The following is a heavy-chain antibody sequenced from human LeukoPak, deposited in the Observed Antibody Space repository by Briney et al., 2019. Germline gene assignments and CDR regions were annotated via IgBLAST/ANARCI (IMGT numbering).Heavy chain of an antibody. CDR2: ISAYNGNT. Sequence: ASVKVSCKASGYTFTSYGISWVRQAPGQGLEWMGWISAYNGNTNYAQKLQGRVTMTTDTSTSTAYMELRSLRSDDTAVYYCARDRGTMVRGVIMRGRYNWFDPWGQGTLVTVSS. J-gene: IGHJ5*02. D-gene: IGHD3-10*01. CDR1: GYTFTSYG. V-gene: IGHV1-18*01. CDR3: ARDRGTMVRGVIMRGRYNWFDP.